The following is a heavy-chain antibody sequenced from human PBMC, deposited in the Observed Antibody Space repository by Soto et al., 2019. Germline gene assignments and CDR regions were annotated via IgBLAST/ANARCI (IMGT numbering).Heavy chain of an antibody. CDR2: ISTSGSTI. J-gene: IGHJ4*02. CDR1: GFTFSSYE. CDR3: VREVRRDFDY. V-gene: IGHV3-48*03. Sequence: PGGSLRLSCAASGFTFSSYEMNWVRQAPGKGLEWISYISTSGSTIFYADSVKGRFTISRDNAKNSLFLQMNSLRAEDTAVYYCVREVRRDFDYWGQGTPVTV. D-gene: IGHD3-10*01.